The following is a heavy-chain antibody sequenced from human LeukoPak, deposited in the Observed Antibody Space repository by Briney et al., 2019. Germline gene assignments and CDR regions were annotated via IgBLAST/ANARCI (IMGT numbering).Heavy chain of an antibody. CDR2: IYTSGST. D-gene: IGHD7-27*01. V-gene: IGHV4-61*02. CDR3: ARGGRTTGDPNNNWFDP. J-gene: IGHJ5*02. Sequence: SETLSLTCTVSGGSISSGSYYWSWIRQPAGKGLEWIGRIYTSGSTNYNPSLKSRVTISVDTSKNQFSLKLSSVTAADTAVYYCARGGRTTGDPNNNWFDPWGQGTLVTVSS. CDR1: GGSISSGSYY.